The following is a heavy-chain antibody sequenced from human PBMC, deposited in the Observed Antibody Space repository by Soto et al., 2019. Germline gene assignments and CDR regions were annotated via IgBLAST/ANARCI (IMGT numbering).Heavy chain of an antibody. CDR3: ATDGESYYDSSGFLDY. V-gene: IGHV3-30-3*01. Sequence: AGGSLRLSCAASGFTFSSYAMHWVRQAPGKGLEWVAVISYDGSNKYYADSVKGRFTISRDNSKNTLYLQMNSLRAEDTAVYYCATDGESYYDSSGFLDYWGQGTPVTVSS. CDR1: GFTFSSYA. CDR2: ISYDGSNK. J-gene: IGHJ4*02. D-gene: IGHD3-22*01.